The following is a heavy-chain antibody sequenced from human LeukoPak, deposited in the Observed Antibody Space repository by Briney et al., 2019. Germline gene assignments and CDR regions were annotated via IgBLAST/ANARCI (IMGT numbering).Heavy chain of an antibody. Sequence: WGRRVQEKGLEWVALISPDGDERFYADSVRGRFTISRDNSNNMMFLQMNSLRAEDTATYYCAKSSGGSRPHSRIFDFWGRGTMVTVSS. J-gene: IGHJ4*02. V-gene: IGHV3-23*01. CDR3: AKSSGGSRPHSRIFDF. CDR2: ISPDGDER. D-gene: IGHD5-18*01.